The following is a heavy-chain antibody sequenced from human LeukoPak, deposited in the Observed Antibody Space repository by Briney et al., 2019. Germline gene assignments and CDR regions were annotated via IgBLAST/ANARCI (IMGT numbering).Heavy chain of an antibody. CDR1: GGSISSGSYY. V-gene: IGHV4-61*02. Sequence: PSQTLSLTCTVSGGSISSGSYYWSWIRQPDGKGLEWIGRIYTSGSTNYNPSLKSRVTISVDRSKNQFSLKLSSVTAADTAVYYCARDSMYYYDSSGYSNWFDPWGQGTLVTVSS. D-gene: IGHD3-22*01. J-gene: IGHJ5*02. CDR2: IYTSGST. CDR3: ARDSMYYYDSSGYSNWFDP.